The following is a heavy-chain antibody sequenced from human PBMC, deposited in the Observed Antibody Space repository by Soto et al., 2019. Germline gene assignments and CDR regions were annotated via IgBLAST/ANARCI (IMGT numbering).Heavy chain of an antibody. V-gene: IGHV4-39*02. Sequence: SETLSLTCTVSGGSLSSRSNYWGWVRRPPGKGLEWIGSVYYTGGTYYNPSLKSRVAISIDMSKNQFSLELSFVTAADTAVYYCAREGPPIRAHNPPEYFQLWAQGTLVTGSS. CDR2: VYYTGGT. D-gene: IGHD1-26*01. J-gene: IGHJ1*01. CDR1: GGSLSSRSNY. CDR3: AREGPPIRAHNPPEYFQL.